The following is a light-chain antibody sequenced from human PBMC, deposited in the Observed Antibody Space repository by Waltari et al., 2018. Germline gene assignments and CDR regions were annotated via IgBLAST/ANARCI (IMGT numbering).Light chain of an antibody. CDR2: DTS. CDR3: QKYGTLPAT. CDR1: ENIRSF. Sequence: DIVLTPSPGTLSLSPGERATLPCRASENIRSFLAWYQQKPGQAPRLLIYDTSTRATGIPDRFSGSGSGTDFSLTISRLEPEDFAVYYCQKYGTLPATFGQGTKVEIK. V-gene: IGKV3-20*01. J-gene: IGKJ1*01.